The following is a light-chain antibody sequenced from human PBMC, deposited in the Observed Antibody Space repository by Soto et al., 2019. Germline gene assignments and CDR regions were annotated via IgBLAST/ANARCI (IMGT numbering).Light chain of an antibody. CDR2: GAS. CDR3: QQYGSSGT. CDR1: QSVSNNY. Sequence: EVVLTQSPGTLSLSPGERVTLSCRASQSVSNNYLAWYQQKPGQAPRLLIYGASNRATGIPDRSSGSGSGTDFTLTISRLEPQDFAVYYCQQYGSSGTFGQGTKVDIK. J-gene: IGKJ1*01. V-gene: IGKV3-20*01.